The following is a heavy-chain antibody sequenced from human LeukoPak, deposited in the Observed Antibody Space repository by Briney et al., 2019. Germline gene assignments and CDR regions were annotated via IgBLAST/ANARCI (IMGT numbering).Heavy chain of an antibody. V-gene: IGHV3-74*01. D-gene: IGHD4-11*01. J-gene: IGHJ5*02. CDR2: LGTDGTYT. Sequence: GGSLRLSCAASGSNLRDYWMHWVRHAPGKGLVWVSRLGTDGTYTNYADSVKGRFTISRDNAKNTLYLQMDSLRAEDTAFYYCVRDPSNSGNWFDLWGQGTLVTVSS. CDR3: VRDPSNSGNWFDL. CDR1: GSNLRDYW.